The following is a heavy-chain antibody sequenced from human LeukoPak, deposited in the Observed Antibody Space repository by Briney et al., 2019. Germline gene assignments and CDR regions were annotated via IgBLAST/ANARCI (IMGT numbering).Heavy chain of an antibody. V-gene: IGHV1-2*06. CDR2: INPNSGGT. J-gene: IGHJ4*02. Sequence: RRASVKLSCKASGYTFTGYSMQWVRQAPGQGLEWMGRINPNSGGTNYAQKFQGRVTMTRDSSISTAYMELSRLRSDDTAVYYCARDPEIRNFYDFWSGYPPAFDYWGKGTLVTVST. CDR1: GYTFTGYS. CDR3: ARDPEIRNFYDFWSGYPPAFDY. D-gene: IGHD3-3*01.